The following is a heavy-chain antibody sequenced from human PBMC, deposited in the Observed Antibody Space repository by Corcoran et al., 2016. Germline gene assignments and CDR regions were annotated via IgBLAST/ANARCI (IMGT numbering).Heavy chain of an antibody. J-gene: IGHJ4*02. CDR1: GGSFSGYY. Sequence: QVQLQQWGAGLLKPSETLSLTCAVYGGSFSGYYWTWIRQPPGKGLEWIGEINHSGSINYNPSLKSRVTISVDTSQNQFSLKLASVTAADTAIYYCGRAGTGTRPPLDYWGQGTLVTVSS. V-gene: IGHV4-34*01. CDR3: GRAGTGTRPPLDY. CDR2: INHSGSI. D-gene: IGHD1-1*01.